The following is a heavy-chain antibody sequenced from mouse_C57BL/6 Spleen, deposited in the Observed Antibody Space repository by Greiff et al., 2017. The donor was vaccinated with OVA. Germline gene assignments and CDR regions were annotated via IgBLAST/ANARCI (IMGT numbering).Heavy chain of an antibody. Sequence: QVQLQQPGAELVKPGASVKLSCKASGYTFTSYWMHWVKQRPGQGLEWIGMFHPNSGSTNYNEKFKSKATLTVDNSSSPAYMQLSGLTAEDSAVSNCARQTAQARDWFADWGQGTLVTVSA. CDR1: GYTFTSYW. D-gene: IGHD3-2*02. V-gene: IGHV1-64*01. CDR3: ARQTAQARDWFAD. CDR2: FHPNSGST. J-gene: IGHJ3*01.